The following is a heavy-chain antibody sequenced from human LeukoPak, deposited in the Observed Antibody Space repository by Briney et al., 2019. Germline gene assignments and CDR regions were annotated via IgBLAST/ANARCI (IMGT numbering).Heavy chain of an antibody. CDR3: AREIGSSWYPPYYYGMDV. CDR2: INPNSGGT. CDR1: GYTFTGYY. Sequence: GASVKVSCKASGYTFTGYYMHWVRQAPGQGLEWMGWINPNSGGTNYAQKFQGRVTMTRDTSISTAYMELSRLRSDDTAVYYCAREIGSSWYPPYYYGMDVWGQGTTVTVSS. D-gene: IGHD6-13*01. J-gene: IGHJ6*02. V-gene: IGHV1-2*02.